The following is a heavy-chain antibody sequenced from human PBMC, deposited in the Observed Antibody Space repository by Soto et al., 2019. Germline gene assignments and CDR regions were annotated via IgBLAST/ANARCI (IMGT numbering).Heavy chain of an antibody. D-gene: IGHD2-2*01. CDR3: AREKKHQSLGGRFGMDV. CDR2: IGSSGGYI. Sequence: GGTLRLFCAVSGFIFSDFSMNWVRQAPGKGLEWVASIGSSGGYIFYADSVKGRFTISRDNAKKSLDLQINSLRAEDTAVYYCAREKKHQSLGGRFGMDVWGQGTTVTVSS. V-gene: IGHV3-21*01. CDR1: GFIFSDFS. J-gene: IGHJ6*02.